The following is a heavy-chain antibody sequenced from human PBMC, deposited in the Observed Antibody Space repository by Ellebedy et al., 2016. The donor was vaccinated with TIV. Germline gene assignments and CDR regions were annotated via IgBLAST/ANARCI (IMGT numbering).Heavy chain of an antibody. D-gene: IGHD2-15*01. J-gene: IGHJ3*02. CDR1: GGSISSYY. CDR3: ATLIWGRAFDI. Sequence: SETLSLXCTVSGGSISSYYWSWIRQPPGKGLEWIGYIYYSGSTNYNPSLKSRVTISVDTSKNQFSLKLSSVTAADTAVYYCATLIWGRAFDIWGQGTMVTVSS. CDR2: IYYSGST. V-gene: IGHV4-59*01.